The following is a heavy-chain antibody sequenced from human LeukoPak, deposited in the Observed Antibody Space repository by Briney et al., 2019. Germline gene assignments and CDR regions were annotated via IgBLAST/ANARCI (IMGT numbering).Heavy chain of an antibody. CDR1: GYTFTDYY. J-gene: IGHJ4*02. D-gene: IGHD1-1*01. CDR2: VDPEDGET. CDR3: VTFNGYTGTYYFDY. Sequence: ASVKVSCKVSGYTFTDYYMHLVQQAPGKGLEWMGLVDPEDGETIYAEKFQGRVTITADTSTDTAYMELSSLRSEDTAVYYCVTFNGYTGTYYFDYWGQGTLVTVSS. V-gene: IGHV1-69-2*01.